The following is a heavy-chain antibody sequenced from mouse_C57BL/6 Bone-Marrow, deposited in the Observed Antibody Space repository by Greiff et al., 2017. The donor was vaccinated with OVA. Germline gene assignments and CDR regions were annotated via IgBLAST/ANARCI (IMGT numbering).Heavy chain of an antibody. CDR2: ISNGGGST. CDR1: GFTFSDYY. CDR3: ERGRGYYGNCLWYFDV. V-gene: IGHV5-12*01. J-gene: IGHJ1*03. D-gene: IGHD2-1*01. Sequence: EVKLVESGGGLVQPGGSLKLSCAASGFTFSDYYMYWVRQTPEKRLEWVAYISNGGGSTYYPDTVKGRFTISRDNAKNTLYLQMSRLKSEDTAMYYCERGRGYYGNCLWYFDVWGTGTTVTVSS.